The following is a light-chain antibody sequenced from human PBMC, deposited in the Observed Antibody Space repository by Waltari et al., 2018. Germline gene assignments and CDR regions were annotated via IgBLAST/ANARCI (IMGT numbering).Light chain of an antibody. CDR1: QSVSSY. J-gene: IGKJ1*01. CDR3: QQRGDWPRLT. CDR2: DAS. Sequence: EIVFTRSPGTLSLSPGERSTVSRKASQSVSSYLAWYQQQPGQAPRLLIYDASKRATGIPARFSGSGSGTDFTLTISSLEPEDFAVYYCQQRGDWPRLTFGQGTKVEIK. V-gene: IGKV3-11*01.